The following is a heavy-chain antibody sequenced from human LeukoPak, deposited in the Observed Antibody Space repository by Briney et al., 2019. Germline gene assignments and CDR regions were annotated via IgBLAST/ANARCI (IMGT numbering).Heavy chain of an antibody. CDR2: IHYSGST. CDR3: ARGGWSMDY. CDR1: GGSISGHY. J-gene: IGHJ4*02. Sequence: SETLSLTCTVSGGSISGHYWSWTRQPPGKGLESIGYIHYSGSTNYNPSLKSRVTISVDTSKNQFSLKLSSVTAADTAIYYCARGGWSMDYWGRGTLVTVSS. D-gene: IGHD6-19*01. V-gene: IGHV4-59*11.